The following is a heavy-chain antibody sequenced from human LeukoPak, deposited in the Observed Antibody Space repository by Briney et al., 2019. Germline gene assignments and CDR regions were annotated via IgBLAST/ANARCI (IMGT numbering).Heavy chain of an antibody. J-gene: IGHJ4*02. V-gene: IGHV4-59*12. Sequence: SETLSLTCTVSGGSISSYYWSWIRQPPGKGLEWIGYIYYSGSTNYNPSLKSRVTISVDTSKNQFSLKLSSVTAADTAVYYCAVVVVPSWGDYFDYWGQGTLVTVSS. CDR2: IYYSGST. CDR3: AVVVVPSWGDYFDY. CDR1: GGSISSYY. D-gene: IGHD2-15*01.